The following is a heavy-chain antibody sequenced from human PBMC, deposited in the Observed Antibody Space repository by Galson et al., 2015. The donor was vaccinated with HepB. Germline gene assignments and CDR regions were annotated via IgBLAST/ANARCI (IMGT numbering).Heavy chain of an antibody. CDR2: MNPNSGNT. CDR1: GYTFTSYD. Sequence: SVKVSCKASGYTFTSYDINWVRQATGQGLEWMGWMNPNSGNTGYAQKFQGRVTMTRNTSISTAYMELSGLRSEDTAMYYCARDSVVARADPVGYWGQGTLVTVSS. J-gene: IGHJ4*02. D-gene: IGHD2-15*01. V-gene: IGHV1-8*01. CDR3: ARDSVVARADPVGY.